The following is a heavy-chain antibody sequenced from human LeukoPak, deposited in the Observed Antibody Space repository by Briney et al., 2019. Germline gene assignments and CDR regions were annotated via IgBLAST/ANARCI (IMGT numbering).Heavy chain of an antibody. CDR3: AYSSGYYH. V-gene: IGHV3-64D*06. J-gene: IGHJ1*01. D-gene: IGHD3-22*01. CDR2: VTSNGGST. CDR1: GFTFSLYA. Sequence: PGGSLRLSCSASGFTFSLYAMHWVRQAPARGLEYVSAVTSNGGSTYYADSVKGRFTISRDNSKNTLYLHMSTLRPEGTTVYYCAYSSGYYHWGQGTLVTVSS.